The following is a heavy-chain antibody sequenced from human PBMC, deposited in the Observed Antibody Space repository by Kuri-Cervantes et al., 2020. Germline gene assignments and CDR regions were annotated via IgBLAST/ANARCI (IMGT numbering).Heavy chain of an antibody. Sequence: ASVKVSCKASGYTFTGYYMHWVRQAPGQGLEWMGWINPNSGGTNYAQKFQGRVTMTRDTSISTAYMELSSLRSEDTAVYYCARGYYDSSGCSDLWGRGTLVTVSS. J-gene: IGHJ2*01. CDR3: ARGYYDSSGCSDL. CDR2: INPNSGGT. CDR1: GYTFTGYY. V-gene: IGHV1-2*02. D-gene: IGHD3-22*01.